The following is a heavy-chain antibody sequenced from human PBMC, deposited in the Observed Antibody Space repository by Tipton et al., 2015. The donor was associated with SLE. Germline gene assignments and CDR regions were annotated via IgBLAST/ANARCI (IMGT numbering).Heavy chain of an antibody. J-gene: IGHJ4*02. CDR3: ARDSLGIHMDYFDS. Sequence: TLSLTCTVSGDSISSGSYYWGWIRQPPGKGLEWIGKIYYSDNSDYSGNTYYNPSLKSRVRIFLDASKNQFSLHLNSVTAADTAVYYCARDSLGIHMDYFDSWGQGTLVTVSS. CDR1: GDSISSGSYY. CDR2: IYYSDNSDYSGNT. D-gene: IGHD7-27*01. V-gene: IGHV4-39*07.